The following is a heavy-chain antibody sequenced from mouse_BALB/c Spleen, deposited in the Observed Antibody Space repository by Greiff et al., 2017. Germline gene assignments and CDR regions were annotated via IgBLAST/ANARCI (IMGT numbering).Heavy chain of an antibody. D-gene: IGHD2-14*01. V-gene: IGHV3-6*02. CDR2: ISYDGSN. Sequence: EVQLQESGPGLVKPSQSLSLTCSVTGYSITSGYYWNWIRQFPGNKLEWMGYISYDGSNNYNPSLKNRISITRDTSKNQFFLKLNSVTTEDTATYYCARGNLYRYDGFDYWGQGTTLTVSS. CDR3: ARGNLYRYDGFDY. J-gene: IGHJ2*01. CDR1: GYSITSGYY.